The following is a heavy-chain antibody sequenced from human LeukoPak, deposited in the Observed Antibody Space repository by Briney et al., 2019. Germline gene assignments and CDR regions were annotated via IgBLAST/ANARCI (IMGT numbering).Heavy chain of an antibody. CDR3: ARGWLNTARSWDYMDV. CDR1: GYTFTSYY. J-gene: IGHJ6*03. CDR2: INPSGGST. Sequence: GSSVKVSCKASGYTFTSYYMHWVRQAPGQGLEWMGIINPSGGSTSYAQKFQGRVTMTRDTSTSTVYMELSSLRSEDTAVYYCARGWLNTARSWDYMDVWGKGTTVTVSS. V-gene: IGHV1-46*01. D-gene: IGHD5-18*01.